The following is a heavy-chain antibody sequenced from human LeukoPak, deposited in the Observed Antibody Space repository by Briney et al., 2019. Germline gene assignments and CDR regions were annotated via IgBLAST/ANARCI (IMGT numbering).Heavy chain of an antibody. CDR1: GFTFSSYA. D-gene: IGHD6-13*01. Sequence: GGSLRLSCAASGFTFSSYAMSWVRQAPGKGLEWVAVISYDGSNKYYADSVKGRFTISRDNSKNTLYLQMNSLRAEDTAVYYCAGHSSSFDYWGQGTLVTVSS. V-gene: IGHV3-30*03. CDR3: AGHSSSFDY. J-gene: IGHJ4*02. CDR2: ISYDGSNK.